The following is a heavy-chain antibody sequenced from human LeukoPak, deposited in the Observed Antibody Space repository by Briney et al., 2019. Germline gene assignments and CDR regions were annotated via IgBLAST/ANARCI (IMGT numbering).Heavy chain of an antibody. CDR1: GFTFSSYW. CDR2: IKQDGSEK. J-gene: IGHJ6*02. CDR3: ARDLGIWAAAGVFYYYYYYGMDV. D-gene: IGHD6-13*01. Sequence: GGSLRPSCAASGFTFSSYWMSWVRQAPGKGLEWVANIKQDGSEKYYVDSVKGRFTISRDNAKNSLYLQMNSLRAEDTAVYYCARDLGIWAAAGVFYYYYYYGMDVWGQGTTVTVSS. V-gene: IGHV3-7*01.